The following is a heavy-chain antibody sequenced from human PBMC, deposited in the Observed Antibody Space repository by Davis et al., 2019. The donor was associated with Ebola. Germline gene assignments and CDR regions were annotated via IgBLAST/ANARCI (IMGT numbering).Heavy chain of an antibody. CDR2: IYYSGST. CDR1: GGSISSSSYY. CDR3: ARLKRLWPYFDY. D-gene: IGHD5-18*01. V-gene: IGHV4-39*01. J-gene: IGHJ4*02. Sequence: PSETLSLTCTVSGGSISSSSYYWGWIRQPPGKGLEWIGSIYYSGSTYYNPSLKSRVTLSVDTSKNQFSLKLSSVTAADTAVYYCARLKRLWPYFDYWGQGTLVTVSS.